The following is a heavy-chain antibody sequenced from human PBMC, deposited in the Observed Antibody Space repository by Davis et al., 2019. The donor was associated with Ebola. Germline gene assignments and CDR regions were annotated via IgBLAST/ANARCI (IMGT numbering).Heavy chain of an antibody. CDR1: GFSFSSYW. CDR2: SNSDGSST. J-gene: IGHJ3*02. V-gene: IGHV3-74*01. CDR3: ADQKNYASDI. Sequence: GESLKISCAASGFSFSSYWMHWVRQAPGKGLVWVSRSNSDGSSTSYADSVKGRFTISRDNAKNTVYLQMNDVRVEDTAVYYCADQKNYASDIWGQGTMVTVSS.